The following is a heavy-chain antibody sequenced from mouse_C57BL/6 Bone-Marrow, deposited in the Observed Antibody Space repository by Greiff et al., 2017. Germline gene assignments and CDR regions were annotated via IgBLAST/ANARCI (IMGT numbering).Heavy chain of an antibody. Sequence: QVQLQQSGAELARPGASVKMSCKASGYTFTSYTMHWVKQRPGQGLEWIGYINPSSGYTKYNQKFKDQATLTADKSSSTAYMQLSSLTSEDSAVYYCARRNYYYAMDYWGQGTSVTVSS. V-gene: IGHV1-4*01. CDR3: ARRNYYYAMDY. J-gene: IGHJ4*01. D-gene: IGHD1-1*01. CDR1: GYTFTSYT. CDR2: INPSSGYT.